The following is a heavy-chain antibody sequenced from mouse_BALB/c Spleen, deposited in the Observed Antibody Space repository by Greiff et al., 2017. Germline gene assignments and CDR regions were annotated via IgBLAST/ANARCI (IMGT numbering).Heavy chain of an antibody. J-gene: IGHJ3*01. Sequence: EVKLMESGGGLVKPGGSLKLSCAASGFAFSSYDMSWVRQTPEKRLEWVAYISSGGGSTYYPDTVKGRFTISRDNAKNTLYLQMSSLKSEDTAMYYCARTGRAPWFAYWGQGTLVTVSA. D-gene: IGHD4-1*01. V-gene: IGHV5-12-1*01. CDR3: ARTGRAPWFAY. CDR2: ISSGGGST. CDR1: GFAFSSYD.